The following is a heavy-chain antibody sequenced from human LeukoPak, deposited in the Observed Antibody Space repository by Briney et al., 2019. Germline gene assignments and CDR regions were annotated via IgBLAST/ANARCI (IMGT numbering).Heavy chain of an antibody. D-gene: IGHD2-2*01. CDR1: GGTFSSYA. CDR2: IIPIFGTA. J-gene: IGHJ6*03. Sequence: AASVKVSCKASGGTFSSYAISWVRQAPGQGLEWMGGIIPIFGTANYAQKFQGRVTITADESTSTAYMELSSLRSEDTAVYYCASGHLKYCSSTSCYEPQTKYYYYYYMDVWGKGTTVTISS. V-gene: IGHV1-69*13. CDR3: ASGHLKYCSSTSCYEPQTKYYYYYYMDV.